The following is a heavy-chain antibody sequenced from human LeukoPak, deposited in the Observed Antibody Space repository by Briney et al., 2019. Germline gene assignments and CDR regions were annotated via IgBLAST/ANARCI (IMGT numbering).Heavy chain of an antibody. CDR1: GYSFTSYW. CDR2: IYPGDSDT. J-gene: IGHJ4*02. CDR3: ARRGTGRDGYGGY. V-gene: IGHV5-51*01. Sequence: GGSLKISCKGSGYSFTSYWSGWVGQMPGKGLEWMGIIYPGDSDTRYSPSFQGQVTISADKSINPAYLQWSSLKASDTAMYYCARRGTGRDGYGGYWGQGTLVTVSS. D-gene: IGHD5-24*01.